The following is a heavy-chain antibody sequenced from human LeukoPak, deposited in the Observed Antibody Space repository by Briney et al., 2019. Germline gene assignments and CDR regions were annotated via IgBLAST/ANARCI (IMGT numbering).Heavy chain of an antibody. CDR3: ASRESGGDYFDY. CDR1: GGSISSYY. D-gene: IGHD3-3*01. J-gene: IGHJ4*02. CDR2: IYYSGST. V-gene: IGHV4-59*08. Sequence: SETQSLTCTVPGGSISSYYWSWIRQPPGKGVEWIGYIYYSGSTNYNPSLKSRVTISVDTSKNQFSLKLSSVTAADTAVYYCASRESGGDYFDYWGQGSLVTVSS.